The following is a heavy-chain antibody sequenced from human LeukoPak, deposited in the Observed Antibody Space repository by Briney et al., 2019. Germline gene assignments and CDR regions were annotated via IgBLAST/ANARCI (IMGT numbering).Heavy chain of an antibody. CDR2: INHSGST. D-gene: IGHD5-12*01. V-gene: IGHV4-34*01. CDR1: SGSISGYY. Sequence: SETLSLTCTVSSGSISGYYWSWIRQPPGKGLEWIGEINHSGSTNYNPSLKSRVTISVYTSKNQFSLKLSSVTAADTAVYYCARGDGGYSGYDSYYYYMDVWGKGTTVTVSS. CDR3: ARGDGGYSGYDSYYYYMDV. J-gene: IGHJ6*03.